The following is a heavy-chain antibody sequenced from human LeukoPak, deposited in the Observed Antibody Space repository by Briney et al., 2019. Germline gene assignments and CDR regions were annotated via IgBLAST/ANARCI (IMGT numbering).Heavy chain of an antibody. Sequence: GGSLRLSCAASGFTFSSYEMNWVRQAPGKGLEWVSYISSSGSTIYYADSVKGRFTISRDNAKNSLYLQMNSLRAEDTAVYYCAREGTGYYGMDVWGQRTTVTVSS. D-gene: IGHD1-14*01. CDR3: AREGTGYYGMDV. J-gene: IGHJ6*02. CDR2: ISSSGSTI. CDR1: GFTFSSYE. V-gene: IGHV3-48*03.